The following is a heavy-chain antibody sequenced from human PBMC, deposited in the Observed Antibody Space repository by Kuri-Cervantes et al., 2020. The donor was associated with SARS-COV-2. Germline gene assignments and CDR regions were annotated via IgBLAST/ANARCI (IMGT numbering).Heavy chain of an antibody. D-gene: IGHD2-15*01. V-gene: IGHV1-46*01. CDR1: GYSFSDHY. CDR3: VVGFFSSRKWDY. CDR2: INPSGSGT. Sequence: ASVKVSCKAFGYSFSDHYMYWVRQAPGQGLEWMGIINPSGSGTRYPQRFQDRISMTRDTSTSTVYMELSSLTSGDTAVYYCVVGFFSSRKWDYWGQGTLVTVSS. J-gene: IGHJ4*02.